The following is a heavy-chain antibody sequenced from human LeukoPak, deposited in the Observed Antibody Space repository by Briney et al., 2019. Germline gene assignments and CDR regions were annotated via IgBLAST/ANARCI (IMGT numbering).Heavy chain of an antibody. CDR3: ARDKGDTIFGVVITNYFDY. CDR2: INPNSGGT. D-gene: IGHD3-3*01. J-gene: IGHJ4*02. Sequence: GASVKVSCKASGYTFTGYYMHWVRQAPGQGLEWMGWINPNSGGTNYAQKLQGRVTMTRDTSISTAYMELSRLRSDDTAVYYCARDKGDTIFGVVITNYFDYWGQGTLVTVSS. V-gene: IGHV1-2*02. CDR1: GYTFTGYY.